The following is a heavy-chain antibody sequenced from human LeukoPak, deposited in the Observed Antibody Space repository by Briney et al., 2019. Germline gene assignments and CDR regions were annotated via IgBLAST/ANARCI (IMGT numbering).Heavy chain of an antibody. CDR3: AREDGFGSAFDI. CDR1: GFTFSINT. J-gene: IGHJ3*02. V-gene: IGHV3-21*01. CDR2: ISSSSSYI. Sequence: KPGGSLRLSCAASGFTFSINTMNWVRQAPGKGLEWVSSISSSSSYIYYADSVKGRFTISRDNAKNSLYLQMNSLRAEDTAVYYCAREDGFGSAFDIWGQGTMVTVSS. D-gene: IGHD3-10*01.